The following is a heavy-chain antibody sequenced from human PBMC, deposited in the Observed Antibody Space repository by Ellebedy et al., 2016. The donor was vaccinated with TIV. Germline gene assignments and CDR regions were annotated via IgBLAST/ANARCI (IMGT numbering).Heavy chain of an antibody. Sequence: GESLKIPCAASGFNFGNAWMNWVRQAPGKGLEWVGRSKSKRDVEETDYVAPVKGRFTISRDDLTAMLYLQMNSLRTDDTAVYYCTTDEGGTRYWGQGTLVTVSS. CDR2: SKSKRDVEET. D-gene: IGHD2-15*01. CDR1: GFNFGNAW. CDR3: TTDEGGTRY. J-gene: IGHJ4*02. V-gene: IGHV3-15*07.